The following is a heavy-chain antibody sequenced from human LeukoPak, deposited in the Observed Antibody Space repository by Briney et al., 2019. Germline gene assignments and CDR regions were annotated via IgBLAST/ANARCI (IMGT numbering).Heavy chain of an antibody. V-gene: IGHV4-59*01. CDR1: GDSMNNYC. CDR3: ARRTALSPRYFDY. CDR2: VYYSGST. Sequence: SETLSLTCEVSGDSMNNYCWSWVRQPPGKGLEWIGYVYYSGSTNYNPSLNSRVSISLDKSKNQFSLKVNSVTAADTAVYYCARRTALSPRYFDYRGQGTLVTVSS. J-gene: IGHJ4*02. D-gene: IGHD4/OR15-4a*01.